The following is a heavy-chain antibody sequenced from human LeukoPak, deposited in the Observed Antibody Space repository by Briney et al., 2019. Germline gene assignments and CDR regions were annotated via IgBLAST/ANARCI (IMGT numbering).Heavy chain of an antibody. J-gene: IGHJ6*03. CDR1: GFTFSRYA. V-gene: IGHV3-30*01. D-gene: IGHD1-1*01. CDR3: ARAGIVQLPGNYYYMDV. CDR2: ISYDGSNK. Sequence: GGSLRLSCAASGFTFSRYAMHWVRQAPGKGLEWVAVISYDGSNKYYADSVKGRFTISRDNSKNTLYLQMNSLRAEDTAVYYCARAGIVQLPGNYYYMDVWGKGTTVTVSS.